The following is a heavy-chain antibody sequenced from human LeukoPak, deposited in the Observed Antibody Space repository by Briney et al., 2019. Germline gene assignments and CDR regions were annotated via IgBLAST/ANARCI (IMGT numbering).Heavy chain of an antibody. CDR3: ARDDVLTGYYEDY. D-gene: IGHD3-9*01. J-gene: IGHJ4*02. CDR1: GYTFTGYY. Sequence: ASVKVSCKASGYTFTGYYMHWVRQAPGQGLEWMGWINPNSGGTNYAQKFQGRVTMTRDTSISTDYVELSRLRSDDTTVYYCARDDVLTGYYEDYWGQGTLVTVSS. V-gene: IGHV1-2*02. CDR2: INPNSGGT.